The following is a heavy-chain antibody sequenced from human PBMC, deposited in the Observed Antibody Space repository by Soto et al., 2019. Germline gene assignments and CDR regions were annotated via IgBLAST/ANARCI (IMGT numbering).Heavy chain of an antibody. D-gene: IGHD6-13*01. V-gene: IGHV3-48*02. J-gene: IGHJ4*02. CDR3: ANLFGSSWHVDY. CDR1: GFSFSSYS. Sequence: GGSLRLSCAASGFSFSSYSMNWVRQAPGKGLEWLSYISDSSSTIYYADSVKGRFTISRDNAKNSLYLQMNSLRDEDTAVYYCANLFGSSWHVDYWGQGTLVTVSS. CDR2: ISDSSSTI.